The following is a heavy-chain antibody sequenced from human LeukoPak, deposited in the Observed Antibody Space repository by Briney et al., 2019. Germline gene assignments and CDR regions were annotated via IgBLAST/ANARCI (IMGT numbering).Heavy chain of an antibody. CDR1: GFTFSSYA. Sequence: PGGSLRLSCAASGFTFSSYAMHWVRQAPGKGLEWVAVISYDGSNKYYADSVKGRFTISRDNSKNTLYLQMNSLRAEDTAVYYCARGFIPYDSSGYFAYWGQGTLVTVSS. D-gene: IGHD3-22*01. CDR3: ARGFIPYDSSGYFAY. J-gene: IGHJ4*02. CDR2: ISYDGSNK. V-gene: IGHV3-30*01.